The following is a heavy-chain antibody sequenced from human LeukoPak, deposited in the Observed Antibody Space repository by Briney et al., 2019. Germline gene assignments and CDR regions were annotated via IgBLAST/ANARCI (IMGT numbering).Heavy chain of an antibody. Sequence: PGGSLRLSCAASGFIYSHYGMHWVRQPQGKGLEWVGVIWSDGTNSFYGGSVKGRFTISRDNSQNTLFLQMDSLRVEDTAVYYCVRDAQRGFDYSNSLRYWGHGTLVTVSS. CDR1: GFIYSHYG. CDR3: VRDAQRGFDYSNSLRY. D-gene: IGHD4-11*01. J-gene: IGHJ4*01. CDR2: IWSDGTNS. V-gene: IGHV3-33*08.